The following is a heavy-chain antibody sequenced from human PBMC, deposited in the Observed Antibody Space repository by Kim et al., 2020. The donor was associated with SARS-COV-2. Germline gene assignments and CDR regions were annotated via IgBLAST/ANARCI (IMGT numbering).Heavy chain of an antibody. D-gene: IGHD6-19*01. Sequence: GESLQISCKGSGYSFTSYWISWVRQMPGKGLEWMGRIDPSDSYTNYSPSFQGHVTISADKSISTAYLQWSSLKASDTAMYYCARQGKQWLVGYYGMDVWGQGTTVPVSS. CDR1: GYSFTSYW. CDR3: ARQGKQWLVGYYGMDV. J-gene: IGHJ6*02. V-gene: IGHV5-10-1*01. CDR2: IDPSDSYT.